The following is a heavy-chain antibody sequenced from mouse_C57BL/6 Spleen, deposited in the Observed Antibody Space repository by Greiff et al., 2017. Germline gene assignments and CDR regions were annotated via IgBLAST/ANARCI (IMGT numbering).Heavy chain of an antibody. D-gene: IGHD1-1*01. V-gene: IGHV1-22*01. CDR3: GITTVVDRYFDV. CDR1: GYTFTDYN. Sequence: VQLQQSGPELVKPGASVKMSCKASGYTFTDYNMHWVKQSHGKSLEWIGYINPNNGGTSYNQKFKGKATLTVNKSSSTAYMGLRSLTSEDSAVYYCGITTVVDRYFDVWGTGTTVTVSS. CDR2: INPNNGGT. J-gene: IGHJ1*03.